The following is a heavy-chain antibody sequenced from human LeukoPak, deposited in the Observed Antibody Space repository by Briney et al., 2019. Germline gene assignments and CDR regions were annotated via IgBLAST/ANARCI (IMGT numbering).Heavy chain of an antibody. J-gene: IGHJ3*02. CDR2: INPNSGGT. V-gene: IGHV1-2*02. CDR3: ARNYGSGPADI. CDR1: GYTFTGYY. Sequence: ASVKVSCKASGYTFTGYYMHWVRQAPGQGLEWMGWINPNSGGTNYAQKFQGRVTMTRNTSISTAYMELSSLRSEDTAVYYCARNYGSGPADIWGQGTMVTVSS. D-gene: IGHD3-10*01.